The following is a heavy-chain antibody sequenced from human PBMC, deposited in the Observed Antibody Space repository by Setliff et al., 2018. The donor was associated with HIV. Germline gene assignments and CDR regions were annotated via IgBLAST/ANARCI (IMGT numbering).Heavy chain of an antibody. D-gene: IGHD4-17*01. Sequence: ASVKVSCKVSGYTLAALSMHWVRQAPGKGLEWMGGFDPEDGETIYTQKFQGRVTMTEDTSAGIAYMELSSLRSEDTAVYYCATLNSYGDYIGESSYWGQGTLVTVSS. CDR2: FDPEDGET. J-gene: IGHJ4*02. CDR3: ATLNSYGDYIGESSY. CDR1: GYTLAALS. V-gene: IGHV1-24*01.